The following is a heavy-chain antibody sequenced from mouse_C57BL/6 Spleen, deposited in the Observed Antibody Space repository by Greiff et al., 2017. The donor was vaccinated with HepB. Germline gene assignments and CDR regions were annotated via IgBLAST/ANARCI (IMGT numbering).Heavy chain of an antibody. CDR3: ARSLYGYDFDY. J-gene: IGHJ2*01. Sequence: EVKLQESGPELVKPGASVKMSCKASGYTFTDYNMHWVKQSHGKSLEWIGYINPNNGGTSYNQKFKGKATLTVNKSSSTAYMELRSLTSEDSAVYYCARSLYGYDFDYWGQGTTLTVSS. D-gene: IGHD2-2*01. CDR2: INPNNGGT. CDR1: GYTFTDYN. V-gene: IGHV1-22*01.